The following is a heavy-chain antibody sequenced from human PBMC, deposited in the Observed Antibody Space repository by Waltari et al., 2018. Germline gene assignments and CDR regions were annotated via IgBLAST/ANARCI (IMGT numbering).Heavy chain of an antibody. D-gene: IGHD6-19*01. CDR3: AKDRSIAVAGTDAFDI. J-gene: IGHJ3*02. Sequence: EVQLVESGGGLVQPGGSLSLSCAASGFTFSSYAMSWVRQAPGKGRGWVSAISGSGGSTYYADSVKGRFTISRDNSKNTLYLQINSLRAEDTAVYYCAKDRSIAVAGTDAFDIWGQGTMVTVSS. CDR2: ISGSGGST. V-gene: IGHV3-23*04. CDR1: GFTFSSYA.